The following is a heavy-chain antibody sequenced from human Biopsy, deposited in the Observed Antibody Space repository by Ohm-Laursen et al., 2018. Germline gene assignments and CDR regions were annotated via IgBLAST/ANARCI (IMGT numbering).Heavy chain of an antibody. D-gene: IGHD1-14*01. J-gene: IGHJ4*02. CDR1: GFTFSSHA. CDR3: ARDPGPGGIRAYYFDS. V-gene: IGHV3-11*01. CDR2: ISSSGGIT. Sequence: SLRLSCAASGFTFSSHAMAWIRQAPGKGLEWIAYISSSGGITYYADSVKGRFTISRDNTQNAFHLQMSGLTAEDTATYFCARDPGPGGIRAYYFDSWGQGTLVTVSS.